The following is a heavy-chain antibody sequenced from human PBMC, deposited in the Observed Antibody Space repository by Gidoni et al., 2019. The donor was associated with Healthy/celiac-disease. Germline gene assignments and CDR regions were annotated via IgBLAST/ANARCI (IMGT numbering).Heavy chain of an antibody. Sequence: EVQLVESGGGLVQPGRSLRLSCAASGFPFDDYAMHWVRQAPGKGLEWVSGISWNSGSIGYADSVKCRFTISRDNAKNSLYLQMNSLRAEDTALYYCAKDMAYNWILGGAFDIWGQGTMVTVSS. D-gene: IGHD1-20*01. CDR3: AKDMAYNWILGGAFDI. CDR2: ISWNSGSI. V-gene: IGHV3-9*01. CDR1: GFPFDDYA. J-gene: IGHJ3*02.